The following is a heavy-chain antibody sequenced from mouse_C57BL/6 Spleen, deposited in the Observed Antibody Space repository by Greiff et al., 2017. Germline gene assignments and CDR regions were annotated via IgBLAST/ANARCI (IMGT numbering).Heavy chain of an antibody. J-gene: IGHJ2*01. D-gene: IGHD2-4*01. CDR1: GYTFTDYE. CDR3: TRGLYYDDDGY. Sequence: VQLHQSGAELVRPGASVTLSCKASGYTFTDYEMHWVKQTPVHGLEWIGAIDPETGGTAYNQKFKGKAILTADKSSSTAYMELRSLTSEDSAVYYCTRGLYYDDDGYWGQGTTLTVSS. V-gene: IGHV1-15*01. CDR2: IDPETGGT.